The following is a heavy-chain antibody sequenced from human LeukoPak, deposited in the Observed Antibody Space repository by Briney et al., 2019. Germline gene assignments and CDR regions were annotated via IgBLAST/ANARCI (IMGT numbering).Heavy chain of an antibody. CDR2: ISSSGSTI. D-gene: IGHD6-13*01. Sequence: GGSLRLSCAASGFTFSSYWMTWVRQAPGKGLEWVSYISSSGSTIYYADSVKGRFTISRDNAKNSLYLQMNSLRAEDTAVYYCARYDYSSSYDYWGQGTLVTVSS. CDR3: ARYDYSSSYDY. CDR1: GFTFSSYW. V-gene: IGHV3-11*01. J-gene: IGHJ4*02.